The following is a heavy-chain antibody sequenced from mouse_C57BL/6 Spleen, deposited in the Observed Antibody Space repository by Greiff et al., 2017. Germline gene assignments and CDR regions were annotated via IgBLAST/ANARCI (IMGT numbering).Heavy chain of an antibody. CDR3: ARRDYYGSSPCAY. J-gene: IGHJ3*01. CDR1: GYTFTDYY. CDR2: INPNNGGT. Sequence: VQLQQSGPELVKPGASVKISCKASGYTFTDYYMNWVKQSHGKSLEWIGDINPNNGGTSYNQKFKGKATLTVDKSSSTAYMELRSLTSEDSAVYDCARRDYYGSSPCAYWGTGTLVTVSA. V-gene: IGHV1-26*01. D-gene: IGHD1-1*01.